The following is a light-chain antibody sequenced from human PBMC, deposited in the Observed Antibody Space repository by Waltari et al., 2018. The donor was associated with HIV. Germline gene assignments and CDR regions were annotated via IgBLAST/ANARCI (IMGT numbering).Light chain of an antibody. Sequence: QSALTQPASVSGSPGQSITISCTGTSSDVGTYNLVSWYQQYPGKAPKLIIYEVSKRPAGVSNRFSGSKSGNTASLPFAWLQAADEADYYCCSYATSSTFGGFGGGTKLTVL. J-gene: IGLJ2*01. CDR2: EVS. CDR1: SSDVGTYNL. CDR3: CSYATSSTFGG. V-gene: IGLV2-23*02.